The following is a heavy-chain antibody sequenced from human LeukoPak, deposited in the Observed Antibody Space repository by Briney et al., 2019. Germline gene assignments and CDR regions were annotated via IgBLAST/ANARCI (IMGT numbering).Heavy chain of an antibody. Sequence: GGSLKISCKGSGYNFTPYWIVWVRQMPGEGLEWMGMTFPGDSYSIYSPSFQGQVTMSVDKSITTAYLQWSSLKASDTAMYYCASHLRMNDAFDIWGQGTMVTVSS. CDR1: GYNFTPYW. D-gene: IGHD4-17*01. J-gene: IGHJ3*02. V-gene: IGHV5-51*01. CDR3: ASHLRMNDAFDI. CDR2: TFPGDSYS.